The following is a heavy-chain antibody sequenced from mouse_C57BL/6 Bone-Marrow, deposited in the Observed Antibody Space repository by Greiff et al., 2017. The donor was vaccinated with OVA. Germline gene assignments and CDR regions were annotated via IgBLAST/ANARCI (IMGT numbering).Heavy chain of an antibody. Sequence: QVQLQQPGAELVMPGASVKLSCKASGYTFTSNWMPWVKPRPGQGLEWIGELDPSASYPNDNQKFKGKSTLTVDKSSSTAYMQLSSLTSEDSAVYYCARGGYGRAFAYWGQGTLVTVSA. CDR3: ARGGYGRAFAY. CDR1: GYTFTSNW. D-gene: IGHD2-2*01. V-gene: IGHV1-69*01. J-gene: IGHJ3*01. CDR2: LDPSASYP.